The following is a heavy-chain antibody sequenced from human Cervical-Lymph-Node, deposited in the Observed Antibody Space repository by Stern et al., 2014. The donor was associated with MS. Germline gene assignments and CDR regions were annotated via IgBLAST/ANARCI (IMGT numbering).Heavy chain of an antibody. J-gene: IGHJ4*02. D-gene: IGHD3-22*01. CDR1: GFTFDDYA. CDR3: ARDQGYYDSTGDYPYYFDY. CDR2: ITWNSAAI. V-gene: IGHV3-9*01. Sequence: EVQLVESGGGLVQPGRSLTLSCAASGFTFDDYAMHWVRQPPGKGLEWVSGITWNSAAIGYAASVKGRFTISRDNAKNSLYLQMNSLRAEDTAVYYCARDQGYYDSTGDYPYYFDYWGQGSRVTVSS.